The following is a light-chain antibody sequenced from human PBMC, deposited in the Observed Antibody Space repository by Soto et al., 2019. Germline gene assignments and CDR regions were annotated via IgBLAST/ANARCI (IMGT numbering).Light chain of an antibody. Sequence: EILLTQSPGTLSLSPGERATLSCRASQSVSSSFLAWYQQKPGQAPRLLIYGASTSATGIPDRFSGSGSGTDLTLTISRLEPEDFAVYYCQQYGSSPLFTFGPGTKVDIK. CDR3: QQYGSSPLFT. CDR1: QSVSSSF. J-gene: IGKJ3*01. CDR2: GAS. V-gene: IGKV3-20*01.